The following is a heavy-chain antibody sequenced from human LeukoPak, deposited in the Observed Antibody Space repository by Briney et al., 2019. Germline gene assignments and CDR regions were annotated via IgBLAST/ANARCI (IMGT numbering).Heavy chain of an antibody. Sequence: GGSLRLSCAASGFTFSSYAMHWVRQAPGKGLEWVAVISYDGSNKYYADSVKGRFTISRDNYKNTLYLQMNSLRGEHTAVYYCAREKVPYTGYSSIWSGGGLDYWGQGTLVTVSS. J-gene: IGHJ4*02. D-gene: IGHD6-13*01. CDR1: GFTFSSYA. V-gene: IGHV3-30*01. CDR2: ISYDGSNK. CDR3: AREKVPYTGYSSIWSGGGLDY.